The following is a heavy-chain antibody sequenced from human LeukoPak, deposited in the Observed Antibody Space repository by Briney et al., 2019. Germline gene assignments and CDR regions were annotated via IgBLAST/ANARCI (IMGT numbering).Heavy chain of an antibody. D-gene: IGHD2-2*01. CDR1: GFPFSSYA. CDR2: ISGSGGST. V-gene: IGHV3-23*01. CDR3: AKVPMYYFDY. J-gene: IGHJ4*02. Sequence: GGSLRLSCAASGFPFSSYAMSWVRQAAGKGLEWVSAISGSGGSTYYADSVKGRFTISRDNSKNTLYLQMNSLRAEDTAVYYCAKVPMYYFDYWGQGTLVTVSS.